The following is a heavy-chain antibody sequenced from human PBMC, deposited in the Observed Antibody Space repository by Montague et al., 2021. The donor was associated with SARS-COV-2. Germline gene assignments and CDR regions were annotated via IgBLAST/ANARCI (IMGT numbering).Heavy chain of an antibody. V-gene: IGHV3-30-3*01. CDR2: IPFDGRVK. Sequence: SLRLSCAASGFIFKKYALHWVRQTPGKGLEWVAVIPFDGRVKYYADFVKGRFTISRDNSRSTLYLQMNSLRIEDTAVYYCARAFAMVRGVVDDDWGQGTLVTVSS. CDR1: GFIFKKYA. D-gene: IGHD3-10*01. CDR3: ARAFAMVRGVVDDD. J-gene: IGHJ4*02.